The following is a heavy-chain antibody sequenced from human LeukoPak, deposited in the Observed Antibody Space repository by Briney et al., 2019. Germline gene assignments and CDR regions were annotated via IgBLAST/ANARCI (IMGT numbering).Heavy chain of an antibody. CDR2: IYHSGSP. J-gene: IGHJ4*02. CDR1: GGSISSNNW. Sequence: PSETLSLTCAVSGGSISSNNWWGWVRQPPGKGLEWIGEIYHSGSPNYNPSLKSRVTISIDKSRNHFSLNLSSVTAADTAVYYCARVNINDWHSCDYWGQGTLVTVSS. D-gene: IGHD1/OR15-1a*01. V-gene: IGHV4-4*02. CDR3: ARVNINDWHSCDY.